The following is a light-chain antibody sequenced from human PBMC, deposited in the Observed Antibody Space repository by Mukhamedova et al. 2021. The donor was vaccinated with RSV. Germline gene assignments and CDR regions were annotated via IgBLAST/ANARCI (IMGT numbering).Light chain of an antibody. Sequence: GTSSDVGGYNYVSWYQQHPGKAPKLMIYEVTNRPSGVSNRFSGSKSGNTASLTISGLQAEDEADYYCSSYTSSSTYVVFGGGTNLT. J-gene: IGLJ2*01. V-gene: IGLV2-14*01. CDR2: EVT. CDR1: SSDVGGYNY. CDR3: SSYTSSSTYVV.